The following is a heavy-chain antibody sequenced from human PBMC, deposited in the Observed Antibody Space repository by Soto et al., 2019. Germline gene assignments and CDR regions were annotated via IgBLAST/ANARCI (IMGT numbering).Heavy chain of an antibody. D-gene: IGHD4-17*01. CDR3: ARDTSWTIDY. Sequence: GGSLRLSCAASGLTFDDYTMHWVRQAPGKGLEWVSMISWDGGNTYYADSVKGRFTISRDNSKNSLYLQMNSLRTEDTALYYCARDTSWTIDYWGQGTLVTVSS. CDR2: ISWDGGNT. J-gene: IGHJ4*02. V-gene: IGHV3-43*01. CDR1: GLTFDDYT.